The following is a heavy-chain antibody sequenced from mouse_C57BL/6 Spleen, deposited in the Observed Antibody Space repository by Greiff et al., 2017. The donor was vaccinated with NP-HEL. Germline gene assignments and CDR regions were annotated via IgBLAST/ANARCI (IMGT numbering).Heavy chain of an antibody. CDR1: GFTFSSYG. V-gene: IGHV5-6*02. CDR2: ISSGGSYT. J-gene: IGHJ2*01. Sequence: EVMLVESGGDLVKPGGSLKLSCAASGFTFSSYGMSWVRQTPDKRLEWVATISSGGSYTYYPDSVKGRFTISRDNAKNTLYLQMSSLKSEDTAMYYCARRGREYFDYWGQGTTLTVSS. CDR3: ARRGREYFDY.